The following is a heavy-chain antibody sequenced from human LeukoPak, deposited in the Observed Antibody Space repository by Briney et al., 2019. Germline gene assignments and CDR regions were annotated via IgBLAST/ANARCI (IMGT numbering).Heavy chain of an antibody. J-gene: IGHJ5*02. CDR1: GFTFDDYA. CDR2: ISWNSGSI. Sequence: GRSLRLSCAASGFTFDDYAMHWVRQAPGKGLEWVSGISWNSGSIGYADSVKGRFTISRDNAKNSLYLQMNSLRAEDTALYYCANFERTVAGPYNWFDPWGQGTLVTVSS. CDR3: ANFERTVAGPYNWFDP. D-gene: IGHD6-19*01. V-gene: IGHV3-9*01.